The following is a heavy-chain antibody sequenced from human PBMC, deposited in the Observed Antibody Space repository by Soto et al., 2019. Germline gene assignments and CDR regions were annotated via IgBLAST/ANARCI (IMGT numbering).Heavy chain of an antibody. CDR2: VYYTGST. D-gene: IGHD3-22*01. J-gene: IGHJ4*02. V-gene: IGHV4-59*01. Sequence: SETLSLTCTVSGDSISTFYWGWMRQSPGKELEWVGYVYYTGSTNYNPSLKSRVTISVDRSKNQFSLKLTSANAADTAVYYCARGRTVRNYADDSSDYFYFFDYWGQGTQVTVSS. CDR3: ARGRTVRNYADDSSDYFYFFDY. CDR1: GDSISTFY.